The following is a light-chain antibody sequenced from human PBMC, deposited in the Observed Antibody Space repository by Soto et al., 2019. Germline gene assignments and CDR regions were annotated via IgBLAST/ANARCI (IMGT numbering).Light chain of an antibody. CDR2: AAS. CDR3: QQSYSTSALT. J-gene: IGKJ4*01. CDR1: QSISSY. V-gene: IGKV1-39*01. Sequence: DIQMTQSPSSLSASVGDRVTITCRASQSISSYLNWYQQKPGKAPKLLIYAASSLQSGVPSRFSGSGSGTDFTLTISSLQPEDFATYSCQQSYSTSALTFGGGTKVEIK.